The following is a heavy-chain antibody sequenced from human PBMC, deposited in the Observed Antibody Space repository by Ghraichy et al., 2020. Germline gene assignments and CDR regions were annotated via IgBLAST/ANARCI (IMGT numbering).Heavy chain of an antibody. J-gene: IGHJ4*02. Sequence: ASVKVSCKSSGYSFSSFGINWVRQAPGQGLEWMGRISAYNGDTDYAQKFQGRVTMTRDTSTTTAYMELRSLRPDDTAVYYCVRDGGLSFTYTVLDSWGQGTLVTVSS. CDR1: GYSFSSFG. CDR2: ISAYNGDT. D-gene: IGHD4-11*01. CDR3: VRDGGLSFTYTVLDS. V-gene: IGHV1-18*01.